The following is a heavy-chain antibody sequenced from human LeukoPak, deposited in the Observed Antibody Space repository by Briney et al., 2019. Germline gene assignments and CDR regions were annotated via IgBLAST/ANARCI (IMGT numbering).Heavy chain of an antibody. CDR1: GFTFSSYA. D-gene: IGHD6-13*01. CDR3: AKDLTAAAGNLDY. CDR2: ISYDGSNK. V-gene: IGHV3-30-3*01. Sequence: GGSLRLSCAASGFTFSSYAMHWVRQAPGKGLEWVAVISYDGSNKYYADSVKGRFTISRDNSKNTLYLQMNSLRAEDTAVYYCAKDLTAAAGNLDYWGQGTLVTVSS. J-gene: IGHJ4*02.